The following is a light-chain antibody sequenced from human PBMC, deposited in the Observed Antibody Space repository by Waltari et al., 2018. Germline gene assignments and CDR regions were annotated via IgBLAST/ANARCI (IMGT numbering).Light chain of an antibody. CDR2: VGTGGIGG. J-gene: IGLJ1*01. CDR1: SDSGNYK. CDR3: GADHGTGSNFVYV. V-gene: IGLV9-49*01. Sequence: QPVLPQPPSASASLGASVTLPCTLSSDSGNYKVDWYHQTPGTGPRFVLRVGTGGIGGSKWDGIPDRFSVLGSGLNRYLTIKNIQEEDESDYHCGADHGTGSNFVYVFGTGTKVTVL.